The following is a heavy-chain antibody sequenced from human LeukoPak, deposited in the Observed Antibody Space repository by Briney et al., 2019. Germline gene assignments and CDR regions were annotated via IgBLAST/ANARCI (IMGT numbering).Heavy chain of an antibody. J-gene: IGHJ3*02. CDR3: ARGSSLRIYYDFWSGYHKNAFDI. CDR2: IYSGGST. D-gene: IGHD3-3*01. CDR1: GFTVSSNY. Sequence: GGSLRLSCAASGFTVSSNYMSWVRQAPGKGLEWVSVIYSGGSTYYADSVKGRFTISRDNSKNTLYLQMNILRVEDTAVYYCARGSSLRIYYDFWSGYHKNAFDIWGQGTMVTVSS. V-gene: IGHV3-66*02.